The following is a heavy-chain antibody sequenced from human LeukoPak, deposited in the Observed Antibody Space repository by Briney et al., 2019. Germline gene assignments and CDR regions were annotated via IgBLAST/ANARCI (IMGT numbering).Heavy chain of an antibody. V-gene: IGHV1-18*01. D-gene: IGHD3-10*01. J-gene: IGHJ4*02. CDR2: IRIYNGNT. Sequence: ASVKVSCKASVYTFTNFGISWVRQAPGQGLEWMGWIRIYNGNTNYAQKFQGRVTMTTDTSTSPAYMELTSLRSDDTAVYYCARDYYYGSGSYYNVFDYWGQGTLVSGSS. CDR1: VYTFTNFG. CDR3: ARDYYYGSGSYYNVFDY.